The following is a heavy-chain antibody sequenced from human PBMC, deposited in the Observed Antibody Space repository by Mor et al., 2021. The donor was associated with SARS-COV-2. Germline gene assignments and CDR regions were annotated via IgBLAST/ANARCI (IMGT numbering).Heavy chain of an antibody. Sequence: SSYAMHWVRQAPGKGLEWVAVISYDGSNKYYADSVKGRFTISSDNSKNTLYLQMNSLRAEDTAVYYCASVRGYSYGGNFDYWG. D-gene: IGHD5-18*01. CDR2: ISYDGSNK. CDR1: SSYA. CDR3: ASVRGYSYGGNFDY. J-gene: IGHJ4*01. V-gene: IGHV3-30-3*01.